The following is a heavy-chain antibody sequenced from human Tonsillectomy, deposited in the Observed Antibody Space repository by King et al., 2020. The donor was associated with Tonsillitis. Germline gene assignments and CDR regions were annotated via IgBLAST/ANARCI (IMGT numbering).Heavy chain of an antibody. CDR2: IYYSGST. V-gene: IGHV4-59*01. J-gene: IGHJ3*02. CDR3: ARTSRLTTVVTPDAFDI. D-gene: IGHD4-23*01. CDR1: GGSISSYY. Sequence: VQLQESGPGLVKPSETLSLTCTVSGGSISSYYWSWIRQPPGKGLEWIGYIYYSGSTNYNPSLKSRVTISVDTSKNQFSLKLSSVTAADTAVYYCARTSRLTTVVTPDAFDIWAKGQWSPSLQ.